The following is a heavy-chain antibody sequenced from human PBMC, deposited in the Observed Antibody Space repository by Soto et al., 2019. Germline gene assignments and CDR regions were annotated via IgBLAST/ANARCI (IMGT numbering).Heavy chain of an antibody. D-gene: IGHD3-10*01. CDR1: GFTFSSYA. J-gene: IGHJ6*02. Sequence: GGSLRLSCAASGFTFSSYAMSWVRQAPGKGLEWVSAISGSGGSTYYADSVKGRFTISRDNSKNTLYLQMNSLRAEDTAVYYCAKGGSGYYGSGSYYDYYYYYYVMDVGAKGPRSPSP. CDR3: AKGGSGYYGSGSYYDYYYYYYVMDV. CDR2: ISGSGGST. V-gene: IGHV3-23*01.